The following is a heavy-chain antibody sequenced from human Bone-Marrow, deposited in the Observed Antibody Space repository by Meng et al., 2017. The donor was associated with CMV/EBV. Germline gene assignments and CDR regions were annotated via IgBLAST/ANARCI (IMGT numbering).Heavy chain of an antibody. J-gene: IGHJ6*02. CDR2: IKQDGSEK. CDR1: GFTFNTYW. Sequence: GGSLRLSCVASGFTFNTYWMSWVRQAPGKGLEWVANIKQDGSEKYYVGSVKGRFTISRDNAKNSLYLQMNSLRAEDTAVYYCARDLTLQYGMDVWGQGTTVTVSS. V-gene: IGHV3-7*01. CDR3: ARDLTLQYGMDV. D-gene: IGHD4-11*01.